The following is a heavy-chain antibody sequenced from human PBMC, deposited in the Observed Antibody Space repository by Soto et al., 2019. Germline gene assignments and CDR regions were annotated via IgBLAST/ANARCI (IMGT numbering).Heavy chain of an antibody. J-gene: IGHJ3*02. Sequence: SVKVSCKASGGTFSSYTISWVRQAPGQGLEWMGRIIPILGIANYAQKFQGRVTITADKSTSTAYMELSSLRSEDTAVYYCASSPTCSSTSCYRDDAFDIWGQGTMDTVSS. V-gene: IGHV1-69*02. CDR3: ASSPTCSSTSCYRDDAFDI. D-gene: IGHD2-2*02. CDR1: GGTFSSYT. CDR2: IIPILGIA.